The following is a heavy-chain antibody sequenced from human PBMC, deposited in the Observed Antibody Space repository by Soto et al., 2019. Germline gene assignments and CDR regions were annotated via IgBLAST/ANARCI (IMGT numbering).Heavy chain of an antibody. D-gene: IGHD2-15*01. CDR2: IVVANGAT. CDR1: GFDFASFG. CDR3: SAHHPHVAIGWPV. J-gene: IGHJ6*02. V-gene: IGHV1-58*02. Sequence: QMQLEQSGPELKRPGTSVRVSCKASGFDFASFGIQWVRQTLGQRPEWIGWIVVANGATNYAQEFQGRVIISRDMSTNTAYIDLSNLRSEDTAVYFCSAHHPHVAIGWPVWGQGTTVTVSS.